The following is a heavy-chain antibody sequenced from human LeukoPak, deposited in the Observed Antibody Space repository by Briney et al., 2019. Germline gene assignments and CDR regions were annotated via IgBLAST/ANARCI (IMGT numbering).Heavy chain of an antibody. Sequence: PSETLSLTCAVSGYSISSGYYWSWIRQPPGKGLEWIGEVNHSGSTNYNPSLKSRVTISVDTSKNQFSLKLSSVTAADTAVYYCARAKSRRVVVPAARPYNWFDPWGQGTLVTVSS. J-gene: IGHJ5*02. D-gene: IGHD2-2*01. CDR3: ARAKSRRVVVPAARPYNWFDP. CDR2: VNHSGST. CDR1: GYSISSGYY. V-gene: IGHV4-34*01.